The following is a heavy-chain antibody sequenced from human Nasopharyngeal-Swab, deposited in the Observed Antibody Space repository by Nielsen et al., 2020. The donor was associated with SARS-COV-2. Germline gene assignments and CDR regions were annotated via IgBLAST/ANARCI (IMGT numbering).Heavy chain of an antibody. J-gene: IGHJ3*02. CDR1: GFTFSSYA. CDR3: ARDWESRITIFGVVIKRAFDI. D-gene: IGHD3-3*01. CDR2: ISGSGGST. V-gene: IGHV3-23*01. Sequence: GESLKISCAASGFTFSSYAMSWVRQAPGKGLEWVSAISGSGGSTYYADSVKGRFTISRDNAKNSLYLQMNSLRDEDTAVYYCARDWESRITIFGVVIKRAFDIWGQGTMVTVSS.